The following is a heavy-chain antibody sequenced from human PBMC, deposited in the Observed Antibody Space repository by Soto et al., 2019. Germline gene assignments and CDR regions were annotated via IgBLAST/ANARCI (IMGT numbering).Heavy chain of an antibody. CDR2: IYYTGTT. CDR3: ARVTTSSGWSLFDS. D-gene: IGHD6-13*01. J-gene: IGHJ4*02. CDR1: GGSVSSSFFY. Sequence: SETLSLTCTVSGGSVSSSFFYWSWARQPPGQRLEWIGYIYYTGTTNYNPSLASRVAMSVDTSKKQFTLNLRSLTAADTARYYCARVTTSSGWSLFDSWGQGMLVTVSS. V-gene: IGHV4-61*01.